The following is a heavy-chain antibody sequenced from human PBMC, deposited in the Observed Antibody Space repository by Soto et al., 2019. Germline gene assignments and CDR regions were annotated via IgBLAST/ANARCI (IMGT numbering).Heavy chain of an antibody. Sequence: PGGSLRLSCAASGFIFRNHVLNWVRQAPGKGLEWVSAIDNSGHGSFYADSVKGRFIISRDNSNDTVFLHMNNLRLEDTAFYYCAKIPSRGMIFGAGSWGQGTLVTVSS. CDR2: IDNSGHGS. CDR1: GFIFRNHV. J-gene: IGHJ5*02. CDR3: AKIPSRGMIFGAGS. D-gene: IGHD3-3*01. V-gene: IGHV3-23*05.